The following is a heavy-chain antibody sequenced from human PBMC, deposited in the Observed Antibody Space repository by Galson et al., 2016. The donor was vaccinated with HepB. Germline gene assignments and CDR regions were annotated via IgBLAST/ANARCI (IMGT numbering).Heavy chain of an antibody. Sequence: SLRLSCAASGFTFSGYWMHWVRQAPGKGLAWVSRINSDGTSTMHADSVKGRFSTSRDNAKNTLYLQMNSLRVEDTAVYYCARDPLGDDWFDPWSQGGLVIVSS. J-gene: IGHJ5*02. CDR1: GFTFSGYW. CDR2: INSDGTST. V-gene: IGHV3-74*03. D-gene: IGHD2-21*02. CDR3: ARDPLGDDWFDP.